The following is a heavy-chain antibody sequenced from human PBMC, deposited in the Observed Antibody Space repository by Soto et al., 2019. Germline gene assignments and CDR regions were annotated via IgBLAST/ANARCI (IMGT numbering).Heavy chain of an antibody. J-gene: IGHJ4*02. CDR3: ARRALPQCINGVCYKDGFWDY. CDR2: IYYSGTT. Sequence: PSETLSLTCTVPGGSVSSGGYYWSWIRQHPGTGPEWIGYIYYSGTTYFNPSLKSRASISLDTSKNEFSLKLTSVTAADTAVYYCARRALPQCINGVCYKDGFWDYWGQGALVTVSS. CDR1: GGSVSSGGYY. V-gene: IGHV4-31*03. D-gene: IGHD2-8*01.